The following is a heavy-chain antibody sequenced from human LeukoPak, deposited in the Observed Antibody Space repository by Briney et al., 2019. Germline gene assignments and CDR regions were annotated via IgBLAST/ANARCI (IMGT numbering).Heavy chain of an antibody. CDR1: GFTFDDYA. J-gene: IGHJ6*03. V-gene: IGHV3-43D*03. CDR3: ARGGITIFGVVSYMDV. CDR2: ISWDGGST. D-gene: IGHD3-3*01. Sequence: GGSLRLSCAASGFTFDDYAMHWVRQAPGKGLEWVSLISWDGGSTYYADSVKGRFTISRDNANNSLYLQMNSLRAEDTALYYCARGGITIFGVVSYMDVWGKGTTVTVSS.